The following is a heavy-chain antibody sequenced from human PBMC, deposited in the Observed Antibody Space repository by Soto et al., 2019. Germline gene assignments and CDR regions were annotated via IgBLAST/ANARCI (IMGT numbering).Heavy chain of an antibody. Sequence: PSETLSLTCTVSGGSISSYYWSWIRQPPGKGLEWIGYIYYSGSTNYNPSLKSRVTISVDTSKNQFSLKLSSVTAADTAVYYCARVFYSYGHHFDYWGQGTLVTVSS. V-gene: IGHV4-59*01. CDR3: ARVFYSYGHHFDY. J-gene: IGHJ4*02. D-gene: IGHD5-18*01. CDR2: IYYSGST. CDR1: GGSISSYY.